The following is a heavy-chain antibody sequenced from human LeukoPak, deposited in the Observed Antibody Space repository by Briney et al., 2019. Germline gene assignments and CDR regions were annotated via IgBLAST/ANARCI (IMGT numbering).Heavy chain of an antibody. V-gene: IGHV3-53*01. CDR1: GFTVSSNY. CDR3: ASLTIFWARSPPSDY. CDR2: IYSGGST. J-gene: IGHJ4*02. D-gene: IGHD3-3*01. Sequence: HPGGSLRLSCAASGFTVSSNYMSWVRQAPGKGLEWVSVIYSGGSTYYADSVKGRFTISRDNSKNTLYLQMNSLRAEDTAVYYCASLTIFWARSPPSDYWGQGTLVTVSS.